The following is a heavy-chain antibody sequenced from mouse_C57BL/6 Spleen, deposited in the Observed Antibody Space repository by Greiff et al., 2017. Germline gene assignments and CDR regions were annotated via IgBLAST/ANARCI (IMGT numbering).Heavy chain of an antibody. CDR3: AGEGGLGLAFDY. CDR2: INYDGSST. V-gene: IGHV5-16*01. J-gene: IGHJ2*01. D-gene: IGHD4-1*01. CDR1: GFTFSDYY. Sequence: EVQVEESEGGLVQPGSSMKLSCTASGFTFSDYYMAWVRQVPEKGLEWVANINYDGSSTYYLDSLKSRFIISRDNAKNILYLQMSSLTSEDTATYYCAGEGGLGLAFDYWGQGTTLTVSS.